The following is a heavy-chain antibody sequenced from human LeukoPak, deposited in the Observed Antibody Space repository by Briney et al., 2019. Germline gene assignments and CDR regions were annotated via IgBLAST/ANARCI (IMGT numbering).Heavy chain of an antibody. CDR2: IYYSGST. V-gene: IGHV4-39*01. J-gene: IGHJ4*02. D-gene: IGHD1-7*01. Sequence: PSETLSLTCTVSGGSISSSSYYWGWIRQPPGKGLEWIGSIYYSGSTYYNPSLKSRVTISVDTSKNQFSLKLSSVTAADTAVYYCAGLDWDLSYWGQGTLVTVSS. CDR1: GGSISSSSYY. CDR3: AGLDWDLSY.